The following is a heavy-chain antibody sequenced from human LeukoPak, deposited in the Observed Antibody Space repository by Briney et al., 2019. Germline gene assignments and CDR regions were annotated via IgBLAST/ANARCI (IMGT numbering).Heavy chain of an antibody. Sequence: SETLSLTCTVSSGSIRSYYWSWIRQPAGKGLEWIGRIYSSGSTNYNPSLKSRDTMSVDTSKNQFSLKVSSVTAADTAVYYCARNDYGDANWFDSWGQGTLVTVSS. CDR1: SGSIRSYY. V-gene: IGHV4-4*07. CDR2: IYSSGST. CDR3: ARNDYGDANWFDS. J-gene: IGHJ5*01. D-gene: IGHD4-17*01.